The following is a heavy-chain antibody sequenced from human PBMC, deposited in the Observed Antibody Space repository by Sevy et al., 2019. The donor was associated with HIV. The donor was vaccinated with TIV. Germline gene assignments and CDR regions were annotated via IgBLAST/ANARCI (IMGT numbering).Heavy chain of an antibody. CDR1: GGSVSRGDYY. CDR3: ARDRIAAAGGQFDY. D-gene: IGHD6-13*01. J-gene: IGHJ4*02. V-gene: IGHV4-61*08. CDR2: VFYIGST. Sequence: SETLSLTCAVSGGSVSRGDYYWSWIRQPPGKGLEWTGFVFYIGSTNYSPSLKSRLTISVDTSRNQFSLKLNSVTAADTAVYYCARDRIAAAGGQFDYWGQGILVTVSS.